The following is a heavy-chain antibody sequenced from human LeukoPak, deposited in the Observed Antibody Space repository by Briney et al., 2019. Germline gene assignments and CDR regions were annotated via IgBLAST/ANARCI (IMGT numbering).Heavy chain of an antibody. CDR2: IRYSGST. CDR3: ARSQTDDYGRAVVWIDY. D-gene: IGHD4-17*01. J-gene: IGHJ4*02. CDR1: GGSIKSSSYY. V-gene: IGHV4-39*01. Sequence: SETLSLTCTVSGGSIKSSSYYWGWIRQSPGKGLEWIGSIRYSGSTYYNPSLKSRVTISVDTSKNQFSLRLSSVTAADTAVYYCARSQTDDYGRAVVWIDYWGQGTLVTVSS.